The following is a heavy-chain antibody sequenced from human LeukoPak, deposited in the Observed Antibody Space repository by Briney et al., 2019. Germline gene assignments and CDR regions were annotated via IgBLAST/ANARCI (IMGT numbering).Heavy chain of an antibody. CDR3: ARERRRQLDY. CDR2: IWYDGSNK. Sequence: PGGSLRLSCAASGFTFSSYGMHWVRQASGKGLEWVAVIWYDGSNKYYADSVRGRFTISRDNSKNTLYLQMNSLRAEDTAVYYCARERRRQLDYWGQGTLVTVSS. J-gene: IGHJ4*02. V-gene: IGHV3-33*01. D-gene: IGHD6-13*01. CDR1: GFTFSSYG.